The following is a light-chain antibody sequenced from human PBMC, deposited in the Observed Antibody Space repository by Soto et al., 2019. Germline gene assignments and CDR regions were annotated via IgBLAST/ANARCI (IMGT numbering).Light chain of an antibody. V-gene: IGKV3-11*01. CDR1: QSVGSY. CDR2: DAS. J-gene: IGKJ2*01. CDR3: QQRNNLPPKYT. Sequence: DIVLTQSPGTLSLSPGERATLSCRASQSVGSYLAWYKQKPGQGSSLLIYDASKRDTGIPARFSGNGSGTYFTLTISRKQPEDFAVYYCQQRNNLPPKYTFDQVTKLEIK.